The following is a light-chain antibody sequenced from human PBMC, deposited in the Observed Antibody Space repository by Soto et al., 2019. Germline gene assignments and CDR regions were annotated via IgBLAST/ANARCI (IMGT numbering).Light chain of an antibody. CDR3: QQYNNWLSIT. J-gene: IGKJ5*01. CDR2: GAS. V-gene: IGKV3-15*01. CDR1: QSVSSN. Sequence: EIVMTHSPATLSVSPGERATLSCRASQSVSSNLAWYQQKPGQAPRLLIYGASTRATGIPARFSGSGSGTEFTLTISSLQSEDFAVYYCQQYNNWLSITFGQGTRLEIK.